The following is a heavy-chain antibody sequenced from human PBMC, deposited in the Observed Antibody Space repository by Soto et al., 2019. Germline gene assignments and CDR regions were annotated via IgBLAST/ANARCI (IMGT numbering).Heavy chain of an antibody. D-gene: IGHD2-2*01. CDR3: ARDTSNSFDY. CDR2: ISPYNGNT. V-gene: IGHV1-18*01. Sequence: HVQLLQSGGELKKPGASVKVSCNTSGFTFNTYFISWVRLAPGQGLEWMGWISPYNGNTRYGEKFQGRVTMTTETMRRTAYMELRNLRIDDTAVYYSARDTSNSFDYWGQGTLVTVSS. CDR1: GFTFNTYF. J-gene: IGHJ4*02.